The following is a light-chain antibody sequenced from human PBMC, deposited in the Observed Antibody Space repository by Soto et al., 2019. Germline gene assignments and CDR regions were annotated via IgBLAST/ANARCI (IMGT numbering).Light chain of an antibody. CDR2: DNK. Sequence: QSVLTQPPSLSAAPGQRVTISCSGSSSNIGNNYVSWYQQFPGTAPKFLIYDNKKRPSGIPDRFSGSKSGTSATLGITGLQTGDEADYYCATWDSSLSAVVFDGGTKVTVL. J-gene: IGLJ2*01. CDR3: ATWDSSLSAVV. V-gene: IGLV1-51*01. CDR1: SSNIGNNY.